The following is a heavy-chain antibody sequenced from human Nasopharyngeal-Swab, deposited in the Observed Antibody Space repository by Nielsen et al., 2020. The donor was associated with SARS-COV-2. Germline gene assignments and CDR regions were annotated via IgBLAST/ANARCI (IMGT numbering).Heavy chain of an antibody. CDR2: IWYDGSNK. D-gene: IGHD4-17*01. V-gene: IGHV3-33*01. J-gene: IGHJ3*02. Sequence: GESLKISCAASGFTFSSYGMHWVRQAPGKGLEWVAVIWYDGSNKYYADSVKDRFTISRDNSKNTLYLQMNSLRAEDTAVYYCARDGDYGPAAFDIWGQGTMVTVSS. CDR3: ARDGDYGPAAFDI. CDR1: GFTFSSYG.